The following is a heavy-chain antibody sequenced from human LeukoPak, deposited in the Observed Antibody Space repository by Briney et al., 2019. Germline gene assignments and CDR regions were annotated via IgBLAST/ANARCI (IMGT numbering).Heavy chain of an antibody. J-gene: IGHJ4*02. Sequence: GGSLRLSCAASGFTFSSYAMSWVRQAPGKGLEWVSAISGSGGSTYYADSVKGRFTISRDNSKNTLYLQMNSLRAQDTAVYSCAKGYDFWNGYYRWFPGNYVDYWRQGHLVTVSS. CDR2: ISGSGGST. CDR1: GFTFSSYA. D-gene: IGHD3-3*01. V-gene: IGHV3-23*01. CDR3: AKGYDFWNGYYRWFPGNYVDY.